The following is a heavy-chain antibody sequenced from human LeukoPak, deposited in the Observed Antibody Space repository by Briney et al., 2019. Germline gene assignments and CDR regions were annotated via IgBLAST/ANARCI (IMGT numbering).Heavy chain of an antibody. Sequence: GASVKVSYKASGGTFSSYAISWVRQAPGQGLEWMGGIIPIFGTANYAQKFQGRVTITADKSTSTAYMELSSLRSEDTAVYYCALGPTMVRGVLPFDYWGQGTLVTVSS. CDR2: IIPIFGTA. J-gene: IGHJ4*02. D-gene: IGHD3-10*01. CDR1: GGTFSSYA. CDR3: ALGPTMVRGVLPFDY. V-gene: IGHV1-69*06.